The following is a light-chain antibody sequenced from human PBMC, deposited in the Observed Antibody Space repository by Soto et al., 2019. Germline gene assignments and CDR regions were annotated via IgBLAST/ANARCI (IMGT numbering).Light chain of an antibody. CDR2: AAS. Sequence: DVQMTQTPSSLSASVGDRVTITCRASQSISSYLTRYQQKPGKAPKLLIYAASSMQSDVPSRFSGSGSGTEFTLTISSLQSEDFAVYYCQQYDSWPRTFGQGTKVDIK. J-gene: IGKJ1*01. V-gene: IGKV1-39*01. CDR3: QQYDSWPRT. CDR1: QSISSY.